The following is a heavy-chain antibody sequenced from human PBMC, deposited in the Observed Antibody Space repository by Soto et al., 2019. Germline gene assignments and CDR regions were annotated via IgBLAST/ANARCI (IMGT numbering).Heavy chain of an antibody. D-gene: IGHD3-22*01. Sequence: GKGLERMRRFDASDSDGKYRPSFQGHVTSSADKATSTAYLQWSSLKAADTAMYYCARKMIDDSYGLDVWGQGTTVTV. J-gene: IGHJ6*02. CDR3: ARKMIDDSYGLDV. V-gene: IGHV5-10-1*01. CDR2: FDASDSDG.